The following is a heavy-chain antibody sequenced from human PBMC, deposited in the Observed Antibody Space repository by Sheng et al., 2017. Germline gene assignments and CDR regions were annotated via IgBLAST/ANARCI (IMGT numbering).Heavy chain of an antibody. D-gene: IGHD3-22*01. CDR3: ATTMILLDIYLGY. J-gene: IGHJ4*02. CDR2: ISGGRGST. Sequence: EVQLLESGGGLVQPGGSLRLSCAASGFTFSSYAMSWVRQAPGKGLEWVSTISGGRGSTYYADSVKGRFSISRDNSKNTLYLQMNTLRAEDTAVYFCATTMILLDIYLGYWGQGTLVTVSS. CDR1: GFTFSSYA. V-gene: IGHV3-23*01.